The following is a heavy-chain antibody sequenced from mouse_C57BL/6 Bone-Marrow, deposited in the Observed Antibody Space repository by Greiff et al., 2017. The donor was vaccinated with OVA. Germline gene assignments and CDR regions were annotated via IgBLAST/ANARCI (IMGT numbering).Heavy chain of an antibody. Sequence: VQLQQSGPALVKPSQTVSLTCTVTGYSITNGNHWWNWIRQVSGSKLEWIGYISSSGSTDSNPSLKSRISITRDTSKNQLFLQLNSVTTEDIATYYCASATTVVEHYAMDYWGQGTSVTVSS. CDR1: GYSITNGNHW. V-gene: IGHV3-4*01. CDR3: ASATTVVEHYAMDY. J-gene: IGHJ4*01. D-gene: IGHD1-1*01. CDR2: ISSSGST.